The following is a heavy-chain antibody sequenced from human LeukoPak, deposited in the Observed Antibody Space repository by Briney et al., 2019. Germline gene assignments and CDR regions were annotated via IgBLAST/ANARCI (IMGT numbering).Heavy chain of an antibody. CDR2: IYCSGST. V-gene: IGHV4-61*01. Sequence: PSETLSLTCTVSGGSVSSGSYYWSWIRQPPGKGLEWIGYIYCSGSTNYNPSLKSRVTISVDTSKNQFSLKLSSVTAADTAVYYCARGAPYGDRQRFGCFDYWGQGTLVTVSS. CDR1: GGSVSSGSYY. J-gene: IGHJ4*02. CDR3: ARGAPYGDRQRFGCFDY. D-gene: IGHD4-17*01.